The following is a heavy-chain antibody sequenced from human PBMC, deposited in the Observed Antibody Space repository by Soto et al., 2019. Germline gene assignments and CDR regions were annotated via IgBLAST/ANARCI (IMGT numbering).Heavy chain of an antibody. D-gene: IGHD5-12*01. CDR1: GYTFTSYD. CDR2: MNPNSGNT. J-gene: IGHJ6*03. V-gene: IGHV1-8*01. Sequence: ASVKVSCKASGYTFTSYDINWVRQATGQGLEWMGWMNPNSGNTGYAQKFQGRVTMTRNTSISTAYMELSSLRSEDTAVYYCARVRGYSGYDSYYYYMDVWGKGTTVTVSS. CDR3: ARVRGYSGYDSYYYYMDV.